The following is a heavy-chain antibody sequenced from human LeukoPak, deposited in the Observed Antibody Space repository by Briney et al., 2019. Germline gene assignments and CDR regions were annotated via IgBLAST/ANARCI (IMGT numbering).Heavy chain of an antibody. CDR3: AKDPRIAAAYYFDS. J-gene: IGHJ4*02. D-gene: IGHD6-6*01. Sequence: RGSPRLSCVASGFTFSSFAMHWVGQAPGKGLEWVAVISRDGRDKHHADSVKGRFTISRDNSKNTLYLQMNSLRAEDTAVYFCAKDPRIAAAYYFDSWGQGNLVTVSS. CDR2: ISRDGRDK. V-gene: IGHV3-30*18. CDR1: GFTFSSFA.